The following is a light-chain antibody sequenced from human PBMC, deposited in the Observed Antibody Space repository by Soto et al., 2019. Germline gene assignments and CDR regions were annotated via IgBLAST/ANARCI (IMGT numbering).Light chain of an antibody. CDR3: NSYRTVSTYV. CDR2: AVS. V-gene: IGLV2-14*03. J-gene: IGLJ1*01. CDR1: SSDIGGYNF. Sequence: QSALTQPASVSGSPGQSITISCTGTSSDIGGYNFVSWYQHHPGKAPKLLIHAVSNRPSGVSSRFSGSKSGNTASLTISGLQAEDEADYYCNSYRTVSTYVFGTGTKLTVL.